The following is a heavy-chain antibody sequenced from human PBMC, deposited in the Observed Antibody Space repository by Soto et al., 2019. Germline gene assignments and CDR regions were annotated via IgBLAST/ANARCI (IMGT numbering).Heavy chain of an antibody. CDR3: VRLFCVSISCPNGI. J-gene: IGHJ3*02. D-gene: IGHD3-3*02. CDR2: IGGTVGASLGGA. CDR1: GFTFSNYG. Sequence: PGGSLRLSCAASGFTFSNYGMSWVRQSPGKGLEWVASIGGTVGASLGGAYYTDSVKGRFTISRDDSKDTLYLQMNNQRAGDTATYYGVRLFCVSISCPNGIWGQGTMVTVSS. V-gene: IGHV3-23*01.